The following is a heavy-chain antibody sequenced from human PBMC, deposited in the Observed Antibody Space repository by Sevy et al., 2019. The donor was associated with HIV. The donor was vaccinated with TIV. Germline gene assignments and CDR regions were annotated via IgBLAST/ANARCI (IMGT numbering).Heavy chain of an antibody. V-gene: IGHV3-53*01. Sequence: GGSLRLSCAASGFNVSSNYMSWVRQAPGKGLESVSVIYSGGSTYYADSMKGRFTISRDNSKNTLYLQMNSMRAEDTAVYYCASIVATLPYYYYGMDVWGQGSTVTVSS. J-gene: IGHJ6*02. CDR3: ASIVATLPYYYYGMDV. D-gene: IGHD5-12*01. CDR1: GFNVSSNY. CDR2: IYSGGST.